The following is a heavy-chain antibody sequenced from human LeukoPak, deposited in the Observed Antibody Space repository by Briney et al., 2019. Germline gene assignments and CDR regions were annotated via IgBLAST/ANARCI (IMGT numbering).Heavy chain of an antibody. CDR2: IKQDGSEN. D-gene: IGHD3-16*02. V-gene: IGHV3-7*01. J-gene: IGHJ6*02. Sequence: SGGSLRLSCVASGFSFSSYWMSWVRQAPGKGLEWVAGIKQDGSENHYVDSVKGRFIVSRDNAKNSLYLQMNSLRVEDTAVYYCARNRDYAMGVRGQGTTVIVSS. CDR1: GFSFSSYW. CDR3: ARNRDYAMGV.